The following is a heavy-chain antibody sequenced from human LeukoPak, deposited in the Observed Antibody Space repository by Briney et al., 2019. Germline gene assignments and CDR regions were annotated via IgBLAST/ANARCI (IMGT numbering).Heavy chain of an antibody. CDR2: ISSSSSTI. CDR1: GFTFSSYS. J-gene: IGHJ5*02. Sequence: GGSLRLSCAASGFTFSSYSMNWVRQAPGKGLEWVSYISSSSSTIYHADSVKGRFTISRDNAKNSLYLQMNSPRAEDTAVYYCARDPRVITSWDVNWFDPWGQGTLVTVSS. D-gene: IGHD2-2*01. V-gene: IGHV3-48*01. CDR3: ARDPRVITSWDVNWFDP.